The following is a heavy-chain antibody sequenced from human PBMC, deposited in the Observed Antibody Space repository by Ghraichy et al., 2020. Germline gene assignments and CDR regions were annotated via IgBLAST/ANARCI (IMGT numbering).Heavy chain of an antibody. Sequence: LSLTCTVSGGSISNYYWSWIRQPPGKGLEWIGYVYYSGSTNYNPSLKSRVTISVDTSKNQFSLRLSSVTAADTAVYYCARALSNGYTPLDYWGQGTLVTVSS. V-gene: IGHV4-59*01. CDR3: ARALSNGYTPLDY. D-gene: IGHD5-24*01. CDR2: VYYSGST. CDR1: GGSISNYY. J-gene: IGHJ4*02.